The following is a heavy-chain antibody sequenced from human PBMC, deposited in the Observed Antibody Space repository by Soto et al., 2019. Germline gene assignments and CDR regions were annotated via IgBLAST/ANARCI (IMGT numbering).Heavy chain of an antibody. CDR1: GFTFSSYA. J-gene: IGHJ6*02. CDR2: ISYDGSNK. D-gene: IGHD6-19*01. Sequence: GGSLRLSWAGSGFTFSSYAMHWVRQAPGKGLEWVAVISYDGSNKYYADSVKGRFTISRDNSKNTLYLQMNSLRAEDTAVYYCARDSSGWSHYYYYGMDVWGQGTTVPVSS. V-gene: IGHV3-30-3*01. CDR3: ARDSSGWSHYYYYGMDV.